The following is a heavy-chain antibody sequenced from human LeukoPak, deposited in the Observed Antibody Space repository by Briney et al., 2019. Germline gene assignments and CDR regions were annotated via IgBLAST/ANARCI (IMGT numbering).Heavy chain of an antibody. Sequence: SQTLSLTCTVSGGSISSGDYYWSWIRQPPGKGLEWIGRIYTSGSTNYNPSLKSRVTMSVDTSKNQFSLKLSSVTAADTAVYYCARDRYSRSWYERYGMDVWGQGTTVTVSS. D-gene: IGHD6-13*01. J-gene: IGHJ6*02. V-gene: IGHV4-61*02. CDR1: GGSISSGDYY. CDR2: IYTSGST. CDR3: ARDRYSRSWYERYGMDV.